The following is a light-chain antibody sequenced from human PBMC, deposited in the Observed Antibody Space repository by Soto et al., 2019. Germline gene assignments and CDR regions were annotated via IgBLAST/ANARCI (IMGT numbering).Light chain of an antibody. J-gene: IGKJ1*01. Sequence: DIQMTQSPSSLSASVGDRFTIXXRASQSISSYLNWYQQKPGKPPKXLIYAASSLESGVPSRFSGSGAGTEFTLTISSLQPDDFATYYCQQYNSYSWTFGQGTKVDIK. CDR1: QSISSY. CDR2: AAS. V-gene: IGKV1-5*01. CDR3: QQYNSYSWT.